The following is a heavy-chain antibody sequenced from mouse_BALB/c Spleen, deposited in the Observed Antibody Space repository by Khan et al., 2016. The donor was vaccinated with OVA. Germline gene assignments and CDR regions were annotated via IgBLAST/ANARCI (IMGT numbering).Heavy chain of an antibody. Sequence: EVMLVESGGGLVQPGGSRKLSCAASGFTFSRFGMHWVRQAPEKGLEWVAYISSGSSTIYYADTVKGRFTISRDNPKNTLCLQMTSLRSEDTARYDCARDSNFDYWGQGTTLTVSS. J-gene: IGHJ2*01. V-gene: IGHV5-17*02. CDR3: ARDSNFDY. CDR2: ISSGSSTI. CDR1: GFTFSRFG.